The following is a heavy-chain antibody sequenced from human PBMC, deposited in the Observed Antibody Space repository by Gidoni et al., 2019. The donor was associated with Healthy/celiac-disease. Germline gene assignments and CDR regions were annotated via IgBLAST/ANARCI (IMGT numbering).Heavy chain of an antibody. CDR2: ISYDGSNK. D-gene: IGHD3-10*01. Sequence: QVQLVESGGGVVQPGRSLRLSCAASGFTFRSYAMHWVRQAPGKGLEWVAVISYDGSNKYYADSVKGRFTISRDNSKNTLYLQMNSLRAEDTAVYYCAREVGVSMGLDFDYWGQGTLVTVSS. V-gene: IGHV3-30-3*01. J-gene: IGHJ4*02. CDR1: GFTFRSYA. CDR3: AREVGVSMGLDFDY.